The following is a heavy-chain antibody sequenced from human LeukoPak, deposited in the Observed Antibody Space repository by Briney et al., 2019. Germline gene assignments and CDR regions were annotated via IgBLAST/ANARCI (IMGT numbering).Heavy chain of an antibody. J-gene: IGHJ3*02. CDR3: ADDIAVAGAHDAFDI. V-gene: IGHV3-23*01. Sequence: GGSLRLSCAASGFTFSSYAMSWARQAPGKGLEWVSAISGSGGSTYYADSVKGRFTISRDDSKNTLYLQMNSLRAEDTAVYYCADDIAVAGAHDAFDIWGQGTMVTVSS. D-gene: IGHD6-19*01. CDR2: ISGSGGST. CDR1: GFTFSSYA.